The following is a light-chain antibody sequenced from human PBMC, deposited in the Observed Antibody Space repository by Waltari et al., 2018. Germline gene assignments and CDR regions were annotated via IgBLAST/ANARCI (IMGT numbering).Light chain of an antibody. J-gene: IGLJ2*01. V-gene: IGLV1-51*01. CDR3: ATWDNRLTAVV. Sequence: QSVLTQPPSVSAAPGQKVTISCSGSSANIGNYFVSWYHQLPGATPKLLIYDNYKRPSGIPDRFSASKSGTSATLDITGLQIGDEADYYCATWDNRLTAVVFGGGTKLTVL. CDR1: SANIGNYF. CDR2: DNY.